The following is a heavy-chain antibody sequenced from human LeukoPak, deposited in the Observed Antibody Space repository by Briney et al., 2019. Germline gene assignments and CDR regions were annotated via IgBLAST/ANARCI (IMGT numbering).Heavy chain of an antibody. CDR1: GFTFFNYA. J-gene: IGHJ6*02. V-gene: IGHV3-23*01. D-gene: IGHD2-15*01. Sequence: GGSLRLSCAASGFTFFNYAMSWVRQSPGKGLEWVSIISGSGGNTNYADSVKGRFTISRDNSNNTLYLQMNSLRAEDTAVYYCAKDLSYCSGGTCYTSRYYGMDVWGQGTTVTVSS. CDR2: ISGSGGNT. CDR3: AKDLSYCSGGTCYTSRYYGMDV.